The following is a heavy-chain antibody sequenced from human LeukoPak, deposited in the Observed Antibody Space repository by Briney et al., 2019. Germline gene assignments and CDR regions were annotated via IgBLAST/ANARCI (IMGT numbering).Heavy chain of an antibody. CDR1: GFTFSSYA. Sequence: GGSLRLSCAASGFTFSSYAMSWVRQAPGKGLEWVSVIYSGGSTYYADSVKGRFTISRDNSKNTLYLQMNNLRVEDTAVYYCARYHTALNYWGQGTLVTASS. J-gene: IGHJ4*02. CDR3: ARYHTALNY. D-gene: IGHD5-18*01. V-gene: IGHV3-23*03. CDR2: IYSGGST.